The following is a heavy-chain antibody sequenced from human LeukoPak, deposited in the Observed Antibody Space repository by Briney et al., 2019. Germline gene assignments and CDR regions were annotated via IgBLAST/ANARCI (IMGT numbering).Heavy chain of an antibody. Sequence: ASVKVSCKASGYTFTHNFMHWVRQAPGQGLEWMGIINPSGDNTWYAQKFQGRVTMTRDTSISTAYMELSRLRSDDTAVYYCASLGDPDYWGQGTLVTVSS. J-gene: IGHJ4*02. CDR1: GYTFTHNF. D-gene: IGHD3-16*01. CDR3: ASLGDPDY. CDR2: INPSGDNT. V-gene: IGHV1-46*01.